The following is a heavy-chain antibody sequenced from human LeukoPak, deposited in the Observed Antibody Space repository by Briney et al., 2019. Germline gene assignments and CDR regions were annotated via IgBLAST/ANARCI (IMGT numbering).Heavy chain of an antibody. Sequence: GGSPRLSCAASGFTFSSYWMHWVRQAPGKGLVWVSRINSDGSSTSYADSVKGRFTISRDNAKNTLYLQMNSLRAEDTAVYYCASLSGSGRNFDYWGQGTLVTVSS. D-gene: IGHD3-10*01. V-gene: IGHV3-74*01. CDR2: INSDGSST. CDR3: ASLSGSGRNFDY. J-gene: IGHJ4*02. CDR1: GFTFSSYW.